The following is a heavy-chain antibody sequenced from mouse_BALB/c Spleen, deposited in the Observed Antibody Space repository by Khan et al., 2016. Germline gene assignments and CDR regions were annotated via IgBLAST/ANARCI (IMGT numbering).Heavy chain of an antibody. Sequence: QIQLVQSGPELKKPGETVKISCKASGYTFTNYGMNWVKQAPGKALKWLGWINTYTGEPTYADDFKGRFAFSLETSASTAYLQINNLKNEDTATYICASIYDGDYVCLYYAMYYWGQGTSVTVSS. V-gene: IGHV9-3-1*01. D-gene: IGHD2-3*01. CDR2: INTYTGEP. CDR1: GYTFTNYG. CDR3: ASIYDGDYVCLYYAMYY. J-gene: IGHJ4*01.